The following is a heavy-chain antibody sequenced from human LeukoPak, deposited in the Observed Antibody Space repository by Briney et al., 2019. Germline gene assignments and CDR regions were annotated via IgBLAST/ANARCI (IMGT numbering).Heavy chain of an antibody. CDR1: GYTFTSYG. V-gene: IGHV1-18*01. J-gene: IGHJ6*04. CDR2: ISAYNGNT. CDR3: ARGRIWSGWDV. Sequence: ASVKVSCKASGYTFTSYGISWVRQAPGQGLEWMGWISAYNGNTNYAQKFQGRVTITADESTSTAYMELSSLRSEDTAVYYCARGRIWSGWDVWGKGTTVTISS. D-gene: IGHD3-3*01.